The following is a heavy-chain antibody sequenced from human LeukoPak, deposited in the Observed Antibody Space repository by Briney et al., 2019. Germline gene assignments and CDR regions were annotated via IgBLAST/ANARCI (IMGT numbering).Heavy chain of an antibody. CDR2: IYVDGIEK. CDR3: ARTVVEVRAASDVFDI. Sequence: GGSLRLSCAASGFTFGTSWMSWVRQAPGNGLEWLANIYVDGIEKYYVDPVKGRFTISRDNAKNSLYLQMDSLRVEDTAVYYCARTVVEVRAASDVFDIWGQGTMVTVSS. V-gene: IGHV3-7*01. D-gene: IGHD2-2*01. CDR1: GFTFGTSW. J-gene: IGHJ3*02.